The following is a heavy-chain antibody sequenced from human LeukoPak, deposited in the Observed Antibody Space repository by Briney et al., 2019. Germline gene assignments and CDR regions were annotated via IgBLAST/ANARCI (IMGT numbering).Heavy chain of an antibody. J-gene: IGHJ3*02. CDR3: ARDAERIRATDGFDI. D-gene: IGHD3-10*01. Sequence: PGGSLRLSCAASGFTVSTNYMSWVRQAPGKGPEWVSILYSGGSTYSADSVKGRFTISRDSSKNTVYLQMNSLRAEDTAVYYCARDAERIRATDGFDIWGQGTMVTVSS. CDR2: LYSGGST. V-gene: IGHV3-66*01. CDR1: GFTVSTNY.